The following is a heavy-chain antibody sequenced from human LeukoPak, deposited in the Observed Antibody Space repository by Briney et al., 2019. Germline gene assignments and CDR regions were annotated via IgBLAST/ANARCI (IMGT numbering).Heavy chain of an antibody. Sequence: GGSLRLYCAASGFIFNNYVMSWVRQGPGKGLEWVSASGGGGGRTYYADSVKGRFTISRDNSKNTLFLQMGSLRAEDTAVYYCAKGEGPTVGITWGQGTLVTVTS. V-gene: IGHV3-23*01. CDR3: AKGEGPTVGIT. CDR1: GFIFNNYV. J-gene: IGHJ4*02. D-gene: IGHD1-7*01. CDR2: SGGGGGRT.